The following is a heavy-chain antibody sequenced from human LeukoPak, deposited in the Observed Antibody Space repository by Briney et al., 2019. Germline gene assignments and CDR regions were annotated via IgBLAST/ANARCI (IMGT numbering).Heavy chain of an antibody. Sequence: GGPLRLSCAASGFAFSTYSMSWVRQAPGKGLEWVSAITTSGVTTYYADSVKGRFTISRDNSRNTLYLQMRSLRAEDAAVYYCADWNYVDYWGQGTLVTVSS. J-gene: IGHJ4*02. CDR1: GFAFSTYS. CDR3: ADWNYVDY. CDR2: ITTSGVTT. V-gene: IGHV3-23*01. D-gene: IGHD1-7*01.